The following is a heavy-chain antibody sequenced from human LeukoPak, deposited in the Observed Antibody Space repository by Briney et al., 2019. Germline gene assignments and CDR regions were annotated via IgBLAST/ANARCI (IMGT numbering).Heavy chain of an antibody. J-gene: IGHJ6*02. D-gene: IGHD6-13*01. CDR3: AKGGSPGYYYYYGMDV. V-gene: IGHV3-23*01. CDR2: ISGSGGST. Sequence: GGSLRLSCAASGFTFSSYAMSWVRQAPGKGLEWVSAISGSGGSTYYADSVKGRFTISRDNSKNTLYLQMNSLRAEDTAVYYCAKGGSPGYYYYYGMDVWGQGTTVTVSS. CDR1: GFTFSSYA.